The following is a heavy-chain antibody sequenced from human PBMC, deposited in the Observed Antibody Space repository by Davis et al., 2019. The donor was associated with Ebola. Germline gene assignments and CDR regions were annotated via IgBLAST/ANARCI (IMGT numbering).Heavy chain of an antibody. Sequence: GESLKISCAASGFTLSSNAMSWVRQAPGEGLEWVSSLYSAGASYYADFVKGRFTVTRDASKNTLYLQMNSLRAEDTAVYYCARDPSSYDSAGWGFWGQGTLVTVSS. D-gene: IGHD3-22*01. CDR2: LYSAGAS. V-gene: IGHV3-53*01. CDR1: GFTLSSNA. J-gene: IGHJ4*02. CDR3: ARDPSSYDSAGWGF.